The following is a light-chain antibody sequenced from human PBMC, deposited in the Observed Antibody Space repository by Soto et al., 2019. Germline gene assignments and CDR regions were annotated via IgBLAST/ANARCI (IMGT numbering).Light chain of an antibody. J-gene: IGLJ1*01. CDR1: SSDDGGYNY. CDR2: EVS. V-gene: IGLV2-14*01. Sequence: QSVLTQPASVSGSPGQSITISCTGTSSDDGGYNYVSWYQQHPGKAPKLMIYEVSNRPSGVSNRFSGSKSGNTASLTISGLQAEEEADYDCSSYTNSSPYVFGTETKVTGL. CDR3: SSYTNSSPYV.